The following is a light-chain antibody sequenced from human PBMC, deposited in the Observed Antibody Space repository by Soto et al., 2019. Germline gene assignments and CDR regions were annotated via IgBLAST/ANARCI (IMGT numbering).Light chain of an antibody. V-gene: IGKV3-15*01. CDR1: QSISNN. J-gene: IGKJ5*01. CDR2: AAS. CDR3: QQYNNWPPVT. Sequence: EIVMTQSPVTLSVSPGERVTLSCRASQSISNNLAWYQQKSGQAPRLLIYAASTRVAGIPARFSGSGSGTEFTLTISSLQSEDFAIYYCQQYNNWPPVTFGQGTRLYIK.